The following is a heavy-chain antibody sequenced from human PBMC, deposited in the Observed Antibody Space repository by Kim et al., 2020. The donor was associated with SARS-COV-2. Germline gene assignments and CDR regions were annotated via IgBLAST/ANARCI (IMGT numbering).Heavy chain of an antibody. V-gene: IGHV3-7*01. D-gene: IGHD3-22*01. J-gene: IGHJ4*02. CDR3: ARDPLTYYYDSSGYYYEYYLDY. CDR2: IKQDGSEK. CDR1: GFTFSSYW. Sequence: GGSLRLSCAASGFTFSSYWMSWVRQAPGKGLEWVANIKQDGSEKYYVDSVKGRFTISRDNAKNSLYLQMNSLRAEDTAVYYCARDPLTYYYDSSGYYYEYYLDYWGQGTLVTVSS.